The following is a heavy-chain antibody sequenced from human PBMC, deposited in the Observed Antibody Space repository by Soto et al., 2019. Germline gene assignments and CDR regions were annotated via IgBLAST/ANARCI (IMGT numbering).Heavy chain of an antibody. CDR3: ARGGYGDY. CDR1: GYTFTSYG. D-gene: IGHD1-1*01. V-gene: IGHV1-18*01. J-gene: IGHJ4*02. Sequence: QVHLVQSGAEVRKPGASVKVSCKGSGYTFTSYGSAWVRQAPGQGLEWMGWISAHNDNTNYAQKVQGRVTVTRDTSTSTAYMELRNLRSDATAVYYCARGGYGDYWGQGALVTVSS. CDR2: ISAHNDNT.